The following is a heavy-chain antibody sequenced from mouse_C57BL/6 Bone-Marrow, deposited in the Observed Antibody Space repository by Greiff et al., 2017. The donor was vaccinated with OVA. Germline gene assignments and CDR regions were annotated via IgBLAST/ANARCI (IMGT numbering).Heavy chain of an antibody. CDR2: INPNNGGT. V-gene: IGHV1-26*01. J-gene: IGHJ3*01. CDR3: AKSYYSNSPFAY. Sequence: QQSHGKSLEWIGDINPNNGGTSYNQKFKGKATLTVDKSSSTAYMELRSLTSEDSAVYYCAKSYYSNSPFAYWGQGTLVTVSA. D-gene: IGHD2-5*01.